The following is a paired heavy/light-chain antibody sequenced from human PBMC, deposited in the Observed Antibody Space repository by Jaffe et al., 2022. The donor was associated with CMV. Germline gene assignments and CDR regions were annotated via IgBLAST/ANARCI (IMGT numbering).Light chain of an antibody. V-gene: IGLV2-14*03. CDR1: NTDVGGYNY. Sequence: QSALTQPASVSGSPGQSITISCTGTNTDVGGYNYVSWYRQHPGKAPKLLIYDVTRPSGISNRFSGSKSGNTAYLTISGLQTEDEADYYCSSYASSISYVFGTGTKVTVL. CDR3: SSYASSISYV. J-gene: IGLJ1*01. CDR2: DV.
Heavy chain of an antibody. J-gene: IGHJ4*02. CDR2: IKQDGSAK. CDR1: GFTFDDYW. V-gene: IGHV3-7*01. CDR3: ARAVETVPGSH. Sequence: LVESGGGLVLPGGSLRLSCVASGFTFDDYWMHWVRQTPTKGLEWVADIKQDGSAKYYVNSVKGRFAISRDNTKNSVYLQMNNLRDEDTGVYYCARAVETVPGSHWGQGTRVIVSS. D-gene: IGHD1-1*01.